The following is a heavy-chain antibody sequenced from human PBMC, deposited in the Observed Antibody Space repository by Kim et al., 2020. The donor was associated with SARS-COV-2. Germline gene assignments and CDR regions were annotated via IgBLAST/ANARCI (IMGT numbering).Heavy chain of an antibody. CDR2: N. Sequence: NCYAVTVKSRIPINPDTSKNQFSLQLNSVTPEDTAVYYCAREVNPNWFDPWGQGTLVTVSS. D-gene: IGHD2-21*01. J-gene: IGHJ5*02. CDR3: AREVNPNWFDP. V-gene: IGHV6-1*01.